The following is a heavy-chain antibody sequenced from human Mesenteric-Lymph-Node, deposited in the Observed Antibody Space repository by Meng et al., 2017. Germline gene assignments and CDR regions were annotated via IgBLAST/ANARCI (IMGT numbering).Heavy chain of an antibody. V-gene: IGHV4-34*01. CDR2: INHSGSN. J-gene: IGHJ4*02. Sequence: QVQLPRSGEGLLKASEPMSLTCAVYGWSFSGYYWSWIRQPPGKGLEWIGEINHSGSNNYNSSLKSRVTRSVDTSKNQFSLKLSSVTAADTAGYYCATEERGYVDYWGQGTLVTVSS. D-gene: IGHD1-1*01. CDR1: GWSFSGYY. CDR3: ATEERGYVDY.